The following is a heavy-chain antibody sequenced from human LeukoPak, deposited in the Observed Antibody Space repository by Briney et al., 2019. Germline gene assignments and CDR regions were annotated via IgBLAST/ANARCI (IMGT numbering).Heavy chain of an antibody. D-gene: IGHD6-19*01. Sequence: PSETLSLTCTVSGGPIISYYWSWIRQPPGKGLEWIGYIYYSRNTNHNPSLKSRVTMSVDASKNQFSLKLSSVTAADTAVYYCASLYRPTISVAGADFWGQGALVTASS. J-gene: IGHJ4*02. CDR1: GGPIISYY. CDR3: ASLYRPTISVAGADF. V-gene: IGHV4-59*08. CDR2: IYYSRNT.